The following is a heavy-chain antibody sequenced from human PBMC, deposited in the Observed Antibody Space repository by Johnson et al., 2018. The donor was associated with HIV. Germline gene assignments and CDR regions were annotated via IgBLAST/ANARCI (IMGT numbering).Heavy chain of an antibody. J-gene: IGHJ3*02. V-gene: IGHV3-13*01. Sequence: VQLVESGGGVVQPGGSLRLSCGASGFSVSNTYMNWVRQAPGKGLEWVSAIGTAGDTYYPGSVKGRFTISRENAKNSLYLQMNSLRAGDTAVYYCARVTNDAFDIWGQGTMVTVSS. CDR2: IGTAGDT. CDR1: GFSVSNTY. CDR3: ARVTNDAFDI.